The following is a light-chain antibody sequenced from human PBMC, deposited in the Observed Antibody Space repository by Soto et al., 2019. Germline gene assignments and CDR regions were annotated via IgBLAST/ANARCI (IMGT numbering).Light chain of an antibody. CDR3: QQYKSWPPLT. CDR2: GAS. CDR1: QSISDN. Sequence: DIVMTQSPAILSVSLGERATLSCLASQSISDNLAWYQQRSGQAPRLLIYGASTRATGVPARFSGSGSGTEVTLIIISLQSDDVAIYYCQQYKSWPPLTFGGGTKVE. V-gene: IGKV3-15*01. J-gene: IGKJ4*01.